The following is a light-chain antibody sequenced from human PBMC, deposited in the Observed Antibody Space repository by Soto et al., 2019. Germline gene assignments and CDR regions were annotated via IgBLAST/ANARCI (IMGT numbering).Light chain of an antibody. CDR1: SSDVGGYNY. Sequence: ALTQPASVSGSPGQSITISCTGTSSDVGGYNYVSWYQQHPGKAPKLMIYDVSNRPSGVSNRFSGSKSGNTASLTISGLQAEDEADYYCSSYTSSSSYVFGTGTKLTVL. CDR3: SSYTSSSSYV. V-gene: IGLV2-14*01. CDR2: DVS. J-gene: IGLJ1*01.